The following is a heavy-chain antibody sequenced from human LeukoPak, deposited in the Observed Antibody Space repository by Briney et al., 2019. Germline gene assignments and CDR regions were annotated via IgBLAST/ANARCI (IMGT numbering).Heavy chain of an antibody. CDR1: GYTLTSYD. V-gene: IGHV1-8*01. CDR3: ARAGGYSYGSPHNWFDP. CDR2: MNPNSGNT. J-gene: IGHJ5*02. Sequence: GASVKVSCKASGYTLTSYDINWVRQATGQGLEWMGWMNPNSGNTGYAQKFQGRVTMTRNTSISTAYMELSSLRSEDTAVYYCARAGGYSYGSPHNWFDPWGQGTLVTVSS. D-gene: IGHD5-18*01.